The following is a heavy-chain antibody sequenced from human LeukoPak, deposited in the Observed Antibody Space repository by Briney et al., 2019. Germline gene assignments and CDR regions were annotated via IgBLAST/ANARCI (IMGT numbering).Heavy chain of an antibody. Sequence: ASVKVSCKASGYTFTSYGISWVRQAPGQGLEWMGWISAYNGNTNYAQKLQGRVTMTTDTSTSTAYMELSRLRSDDTAVYYCARDREYYDSSGYYYPPGAFDIWGQGTMVTVSS. CDR3: ARDREYYDSSGYYYPPGAFDI. CDR1: GYTFTSYG. D-gene: IGHD3-22*01. V-gene: IGHV1-18*01. J-gene: IGHJ3*02. CDR2: ISAYNGNT.